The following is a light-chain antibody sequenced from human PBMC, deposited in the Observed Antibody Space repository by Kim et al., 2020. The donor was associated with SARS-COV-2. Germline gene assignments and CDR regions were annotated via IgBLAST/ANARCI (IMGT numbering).Light chain of an antibody. J-gene: IGKJ3*01. V-gene: IGKV1D-12*01. Sequence: VSASVGDRVTITCRASQGINRWLAWYQQKPGEAPKLLIYGASNLQNGVPSRFSGSGSGTEFTLTITSLQPEDFATYYCQRANSFSFGPGTKVDIK. CDR2: GAS. CDR1: QGINRW. CDR3: QRANSFS.